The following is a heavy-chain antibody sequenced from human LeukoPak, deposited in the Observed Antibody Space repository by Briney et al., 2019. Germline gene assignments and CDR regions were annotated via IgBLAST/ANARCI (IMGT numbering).Heavy chain of an antibody. CDR1: GFTFSSYG. V-gene: IGHV3-21*01. CDR3: ARGVGYYDSSGYIDY. Sequence: PGGSLRLSCAASGFTFSSYGMNWVRQAPGQGLEWVSSISSSSSYIYYADSVKGRFTISRDNAKNSLYLQMNSLRAEDTAVYYCARGVGYYDSSGYIDYWGQGTLVTVSS. D-gene: IGHD3-22*01. CDR2: ISSSSSYI. J-gene: IGHJ4*02.